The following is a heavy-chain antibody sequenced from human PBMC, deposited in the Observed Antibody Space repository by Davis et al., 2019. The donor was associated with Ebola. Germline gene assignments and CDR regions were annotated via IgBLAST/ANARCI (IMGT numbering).Heavy chain of an antibody. CDR1: GGTFSSYA. D-gene: IGHD3-10*01. V-gene: IGHV1-69*10. J-gene: IGHJ6*03. CDR2: IIPILGIA. CDR3: ARGRGSGSYYIQYYYMDV. Sequence: SVQVSCKASGGTFSSYAISWVRQAPGQGLEWMGGIIPILGIANYAQKFQGRVTITADKSTSTAYMELSSLRSEDTAVYYCARGRGSGSYYIQYYYMDVWGKGTTVTVSS.